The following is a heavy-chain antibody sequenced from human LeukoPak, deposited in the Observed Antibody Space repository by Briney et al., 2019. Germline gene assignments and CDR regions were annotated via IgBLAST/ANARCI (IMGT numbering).Heavy chain of an antibody. CDR3: TIPLAGYYYGMDV. Sequence: GGSLRLSCAASGFTFSGSAIQWVRQASGKGPEWVGHITQKAKNYATTYTASVKGRFTISRDDSKNTAYLQMNSLKTEDTAVYYCTIPLAGYYYGMDVWGQGTTVTVSS. CDR1: GFTFSGSA. V-gene: IGHV3-73*01. CDR2: ITQKAKNYAT. J-gene: IGHJ6*02.